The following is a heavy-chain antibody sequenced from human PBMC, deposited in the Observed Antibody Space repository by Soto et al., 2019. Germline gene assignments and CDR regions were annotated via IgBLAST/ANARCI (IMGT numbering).Heavy chain of an antibody. CDR2: IIPIFGTA. Sequence: QVQLVQSGAEVKKPGSSVKVSCKASGGTFSSYAISWVRQAPGQGLEWMGGIIPIFGTANYAQKFQGRVTITADESTRTAYMELSSLRAEDRAVYYCARVVLGDYEFWSGYYTLYYFDYWGQGPLVSVSS. V-gene: IGHV1-69*01. CDR3: ARVVLGDYEFWSGYYTLYYFDY. J-gene: IGHJ4*02. CDR1: GGTFSSYA. D-gene: IGHD3-3*01.